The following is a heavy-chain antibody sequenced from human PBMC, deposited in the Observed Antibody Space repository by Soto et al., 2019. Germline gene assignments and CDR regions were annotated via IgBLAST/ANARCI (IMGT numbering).Heavy chain of an antibody. CDR3: AREFVVKALLNAGSLHFDT. V-gene: IGHV1-2*02. CDR1: GYSFTDYY. J-gene: IGHJ4*02. CDR2: INPESGGT. Sequence: ASVKVSCKTSGYSFTDYYLHWARQAPGQGLQWMGWINPESGGTKYAHNFQGRVTMTSDTSITTAYMELRRLRSDDTAVYFCAREFVVKALLNAGSLHFDTWGLGSLVTVSS. D-gene: IGHD2-21*01.